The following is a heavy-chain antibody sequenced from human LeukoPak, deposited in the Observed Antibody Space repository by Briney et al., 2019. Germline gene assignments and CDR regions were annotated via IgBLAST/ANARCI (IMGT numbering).Heavy chain of an antibody. J-gene: IGHJ4*02. CDR3: ARQGGYSSAIGMGY. D-gene: IGHD6-19*01. Sequence: ASVKVSCKASGYTFTIHYMYWVRQAPGQGLEWMGVINPSGGSTTYAQKFQGRVTLTRDTSTRTVYMELRSLRSDDTAVYYCARQGGYSSAIGMGYWGQGTLVTVSS. CDR1: GYTFTIHY. V-gene: IGHV1-46*01. CDR2: INPSGGST.